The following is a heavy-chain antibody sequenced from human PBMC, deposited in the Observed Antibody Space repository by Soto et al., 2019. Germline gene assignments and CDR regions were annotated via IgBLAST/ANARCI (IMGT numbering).Heavy chain of an antibody. J-gene: IGHJ4*02. Sequence: VGSLRLSCAASGFTFTDYWTHWVRQAPGKGLVWVSRINSDGSRTSYADSVTGRFTISRDNAKNTLYLQMNSLRVEDTALYYCARETYRGFYFDYWGQGTLVTVSS. CDR1: GFTFTDYW. V-gene: IGHV3-74*01. D-gene: IGHD4-4*01. CDR2: INSDGSRT. CDR3: ARETYRGFYFDY.